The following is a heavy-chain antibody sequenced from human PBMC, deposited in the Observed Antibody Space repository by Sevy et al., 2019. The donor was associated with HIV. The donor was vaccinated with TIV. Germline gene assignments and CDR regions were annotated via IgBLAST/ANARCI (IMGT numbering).Heavy chain of an antibody. Sequence: GSLRLSCAASGFTFSSYSMNWVRQAPGKGLEWVSSISRSSSDIYYADSVMGRFTISRDNAKNSLYLQMNSLRAEDTAVYYCARDTIVLWTPTPHYYYYGMDVWGQGTTVTVSS. J-gene: IGHJ6*02. D-gene: IGHD2-8*01. CDR2: ISRSSSDI. V-gene: IGHV3-21*01. CDR3: ARDTIVLWTPTPHYYYYGMDV. CDR1: GFTFSSYS.